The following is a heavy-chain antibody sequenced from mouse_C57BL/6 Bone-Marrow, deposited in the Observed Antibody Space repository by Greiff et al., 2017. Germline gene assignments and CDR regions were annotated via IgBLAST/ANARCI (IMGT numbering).Heavy chain of an antibody. Sequence: EVQGVESGGDLVKPGGSLKLSCAASGFTFSSYGLSWVRQTPDKRLEWVATISSGGSYTYYPDRVKGRFTISRDKAKNTLYLQMCSLKSEDTAMYYCAGYYYGRGDYWGQGTSVTVSS. CDR1: GFTFSSYG. V-gene: IGHV5-6*01. CDR3: AGYYYGRGDY. D-gene: IGHD1-1*01. J-gene: IGHJ4*01. CDR2: ISSGGSYT.